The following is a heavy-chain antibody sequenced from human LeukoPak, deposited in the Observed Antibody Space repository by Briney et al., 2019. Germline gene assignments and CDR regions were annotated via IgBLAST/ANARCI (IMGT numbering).Heavy chain of an antibody. J-gene: IGHJ4*02. D-gene: IGHD1-26*01. V-gene: IGHV3-7*03. CDR1: GFTFSKYW. Sequence: GGSLRLSCAASGFTFSKYWMSWVRQAPGKGLEWVANIKQDGSEKYYVDSVTGRFTISRDNAKNSLYLQMSSLRAEATAVYYCARPQGHGAPTDYWGQGTLVTVSS. CDR2: IKQDGSEK. CDR3: ARPQGHGAPTDY.